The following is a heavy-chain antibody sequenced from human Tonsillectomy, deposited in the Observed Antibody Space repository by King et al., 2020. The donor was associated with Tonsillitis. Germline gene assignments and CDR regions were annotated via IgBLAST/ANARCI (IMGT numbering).Heavy chain of an antibody. CDR2: ISGSGNST. D-gene: IGHD2-2*02. CDR3: AKGPYCSSTSCYTVGWFDP. CDR1: GFTFSSYA. V-gene: IGHV3-23*04. J-gene: IGHJ5*02. Sequence: VQLVESGGGLVQPGGSLRLSCAASGFTFSSYALSWVRQAPGKGLEWVSAISGSGNSTYYADSVKGRFTIYRDNSKNTLYLQMNSLRAEDTAVYSCAKGPYCSSTSCYTVGWFDPWGQGTLVTVSS.